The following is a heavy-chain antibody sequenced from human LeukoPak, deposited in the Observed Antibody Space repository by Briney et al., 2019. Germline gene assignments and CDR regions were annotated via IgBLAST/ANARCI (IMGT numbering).Heavy chain of an antibody. CDR1: GFTFSSYW. V-gene: IGHV3-7*01. CDR3: ARDARDFWSGYYTATTSGVDY. J-gene: IGHJ4*02. CDR2: IKQDGSEK. D-gene: IGHD3-3*01. Sequence: QSGGPLRLSCAASGFTFSSYWMSWVRQAPGKGLEWVANIKQDGSEKYYVDSVKGRFTISRDNAKNSLYLQMNSLRAEDTAVYYCARDARDFWSGYYTATTSGVDYWGQGTLVTVSS.